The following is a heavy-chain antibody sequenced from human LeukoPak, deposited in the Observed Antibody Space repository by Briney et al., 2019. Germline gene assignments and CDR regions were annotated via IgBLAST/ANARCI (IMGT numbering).Heavy chain of an antibody. V-gene: IGHV1-46*01. Sequence: ASVKVSCKASGYTFTSYAMNWVRQAPGQGLEWMGIINPSGGSTSYAQKFQGRVTMTRDMSTSTVYMELSSLKAEDTAVYYCARTGREPYYFDYWGQGTLVTVSS. CDR1: GYTFTSYA. D-gene: IGHD1-26*01. J-gene: IGHJ4*02. CDR2: INPSGGST. CDR3: ARTGREPYYFDY.